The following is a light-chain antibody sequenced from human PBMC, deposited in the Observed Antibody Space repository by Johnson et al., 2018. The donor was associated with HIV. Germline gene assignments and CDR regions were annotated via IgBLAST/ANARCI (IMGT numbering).Light chain of an antibody. J-gene: IGLJ1*01. CDR2: DNN. Sequence: QPVLTQPPSVSAAPGQKVTISCSGSSSNIGNNYVSWYQQLPGKAPKLLIYDNNKRPSGIPDRFSGSKSGTSATLGITGLQTGDEADYYCGTWDSSLSAIYVFGTGTKVTVL. CDR1: SSNIGNNY. V-gene: IGLV1-51*01. CDR3: GTWDSSLSAIYV.